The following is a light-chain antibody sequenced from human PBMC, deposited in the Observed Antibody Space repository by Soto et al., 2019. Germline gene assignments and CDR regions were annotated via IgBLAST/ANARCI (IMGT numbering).Light chain of an antibody. J-gene: IGKJ3*01. CDR1: QSVSSN. Sequence: EIVMTQSPATLSVSPGERATLSCRASQSVSSNLAWYQQKPGQAPRLLIYGASTRATGIPARFSGSGSGTEFTLTISSLQSEDFAVYYCQHYNHWPLFGPGTKVDIK. V-gene: IGKV3-15*01. CDR2: GAS. CDR3: QHYNHWPL.